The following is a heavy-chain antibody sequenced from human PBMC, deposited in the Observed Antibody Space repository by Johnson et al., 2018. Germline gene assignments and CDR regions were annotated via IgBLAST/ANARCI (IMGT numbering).Heavy chain of an antibody. CDR1: GFTFSSYW. V-gene: IGHV3-7*01. CDR3: AKDGRLLRYFDWAFIFQH. D-gene: IGHD3-9*01. Sequence: VQLVESGGGLVQPGGSLRLSCAASGFTFSSYWMSWVRQAPGKGLEWVANIKQAGSEKYYVDSVKGRFTISRDNAKNSLYLQMNSLRAEDTAVYYCAKDGRLLRYFDWAFIFQHWGQGTLVTVSS. CDR2: IKQAGSEK. J-gene: IGHJ1*01.